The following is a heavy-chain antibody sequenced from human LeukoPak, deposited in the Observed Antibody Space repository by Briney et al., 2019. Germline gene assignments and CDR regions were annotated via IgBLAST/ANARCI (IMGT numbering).Heavy chain of an antibody. CDR3: ARGKYVLLWFGELLRQDWFDP. D-gene: IGHD3-10*01. CDR2: INHSGST. Sequence: PSETLSLTXAVYGGSFGGYYWSWIRQPPGKGLEWIGEINHSGSTNYNPSLKSRVTISVDTSKNQFSLKLSSVTAADTAVYYCARGKYVLLWFGELLRQDWFDPWGQGTLVTVSS. CDR1: GGSFGGYY. J-gene: IGHJ5*02. V-gene: IGHV4-34*01.